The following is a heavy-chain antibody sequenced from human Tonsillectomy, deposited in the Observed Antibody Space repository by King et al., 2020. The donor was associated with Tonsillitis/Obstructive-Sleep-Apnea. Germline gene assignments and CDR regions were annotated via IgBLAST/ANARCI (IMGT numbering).Heavy chain of an antibody. CDR3: ARCYDFWCGGQNYMDV. CDR1: DYTFTSYD. Sequence: QLVQSGAEVKKPGASVIVSCKASDYTFTSYDLTWVRQAPGQGLEWMAWISVHNGNTNYAQKFKGRLTMTTDTSTSTAYMELRSLRSDDTAVYYCARCYDFWCGGQNYMDVWGEGTPVTVSS. D-gene: IGHD3-3*01. CDR2: ISVHNGNT. J-gene: IGHJ6*03. V-gene: IGHV1-18*01.